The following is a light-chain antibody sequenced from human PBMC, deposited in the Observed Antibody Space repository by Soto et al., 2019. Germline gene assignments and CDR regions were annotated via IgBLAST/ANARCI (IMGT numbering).Light chain of an antibody. CDR3: QQYGSSPRT. CDR1: QSVTSSY. V-gene: IGKV3-20*01. Sequence: EIVLTQSPGTLSLSPGERATLSCRASQSVTSSYLAWYQQKPGQAPRLLIYGASSRATGIPDRFSGSGSGTDFTLTFNRLKPEDFAVYYCQQYGSSPRTFGQGTKLEIK. CDR2: GAS. J-gene: IGKJ2*01.